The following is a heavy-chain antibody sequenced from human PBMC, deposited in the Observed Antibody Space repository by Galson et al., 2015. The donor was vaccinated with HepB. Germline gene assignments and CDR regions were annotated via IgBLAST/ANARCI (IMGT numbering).Heavy chain of an antibody. CDR1: GFSLSTSGMC. V-gene: IGHV2-70*11. CDR2: IDWDDDK. J-gene: IGHJ6*03. CDR3: ARTRIAAAGPYYMDV. Sequence: PALVKPTQTLTLTCTFSGFSLSTSGMCVSWICQPPGKALEWLARIDWDDDKYYSTSLKTRLTISKDTSKNQVVLTMTNMDPVDTATYYCARTRIAAAGPYYMDVWGKGTTVTVSS. D-gene: IGHD6-13*01.